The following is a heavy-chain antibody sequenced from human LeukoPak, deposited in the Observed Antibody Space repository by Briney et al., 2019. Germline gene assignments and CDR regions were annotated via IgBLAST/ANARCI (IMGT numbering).Heavy chain of an antibody. CDR2: ISGSGGST. V-gene: IGHV3-23*01. J-gene: IGHJ4*02. CDR3: STVEHF. Sequence: PGGSLRLSCAASGFTFSSYAMSWVRQAPGKGLEWVSAISGSGGSTYYADSVKGRFTISRDDVKNMLYLQMNSLRVEDTGLYYCSTVEHFWGQGTLVTVSS. CDR1: GFTFSSYA. D-gene: IGHD1-1*01.